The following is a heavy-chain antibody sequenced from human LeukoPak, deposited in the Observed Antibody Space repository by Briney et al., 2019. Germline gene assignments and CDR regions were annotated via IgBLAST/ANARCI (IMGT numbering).Heavy chain of an antibody. Sequence: GRSLRLSCAASGFIFSNDAMHWVRQAPGKGLVWVSHINSDGSITSYADSVKGRFTISRDNAKNTLYLQMNSLRAEDTAVYYCARDAVDTANAVWGQGTTVTVSS. CDR1: GFIFSNDA. CDR3: ARDAVDTANAV. V-gene: IGHV3-74*01. D-gene: IGHD5-18*01. J-gene: IGHJ6*02. CDR2: INSDGSIT.